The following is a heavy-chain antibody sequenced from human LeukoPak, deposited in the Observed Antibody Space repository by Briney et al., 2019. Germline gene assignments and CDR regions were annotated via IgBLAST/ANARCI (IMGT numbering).Heavy chain of an antibody. J-gene: IGHJ6*02. D-gene: IGHD2-15*01. Sequence: SVKVSCKASGGTFSSYAISWVRQAPGQGLEWMGRSIPILGIANYAQKFQGRVTITADKSTSTAYMELSSLRSEDTAVYYCARGILVGAYYYYGMDVWGQGTTVTVSS. CDR2: SIPILGIA. CDR1: GGTFSSYA. CDR3: ARGILVGAYYYYGMDV. V-gene: IGHV1-69*04.